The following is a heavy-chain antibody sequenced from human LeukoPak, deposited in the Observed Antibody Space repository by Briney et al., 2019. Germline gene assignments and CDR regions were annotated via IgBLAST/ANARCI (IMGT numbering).Heavy chain of an antibody. CDR1: GGSISSGDYY. Sequence: SETLSLTCTVSGGSISSGDYYWSWIRQPPGKGLEWIGYIYYSGSTYYNPSLKSRVTISVDTSKNQFSLKLSSVTAADTAVYYCATIPDDSSGYYGNDYWGQGTLVTVSS. V-gene: IGHV4-30-4*01. D-gene: IGHD3-22*01. CDR3: ATIPDDSSGYYGNDY. CDR2: IYYSGST. J-gene: IGHJ4*02.